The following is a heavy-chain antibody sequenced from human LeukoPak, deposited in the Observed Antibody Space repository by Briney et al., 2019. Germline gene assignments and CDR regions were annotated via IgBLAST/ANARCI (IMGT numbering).Heavy chain of an antibody. CDR1: GFSFSNAW. CDR2: IKSKTDGGTI. CDR3: TTGVGYGGYEQYYYYIDV. J-gene: IGHJ6*03. V-gene: IGHV3-15*01. D-gene: IGHD5-12*01. Sequence: PGGSLRLSCAASGFSFSNAWMSWVRQAPGKGLEWVGRIKSKTDGGTIDYAVPVKDRLIISRDDSKNTLYLQMNSLQTEDTAVYYCTTGVGYGGYEQYYYYIDVWGKGTTVTVSS.